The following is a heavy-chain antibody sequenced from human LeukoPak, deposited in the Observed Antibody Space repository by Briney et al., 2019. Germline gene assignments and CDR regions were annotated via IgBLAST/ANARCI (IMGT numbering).Heavy chain of an antibody. CDR2: IYPRDGST. CDR1: GYTFTSNY. V-gene: IGHV1-46*01. Sequence: ASVKVSRKASGYTFTSNYIHWVRQAPGQGLEWMGMIYPRDGSTSYAQKFQDRVTMTRNTSISTAYMELSSLRSDDTAVYYCARGPPNWGYDYWGPGTLVTVSS. D-gene: IGHD7-27*01. J-gene: IGHJ4*02. CDR3: ARGPPNWGYDY.